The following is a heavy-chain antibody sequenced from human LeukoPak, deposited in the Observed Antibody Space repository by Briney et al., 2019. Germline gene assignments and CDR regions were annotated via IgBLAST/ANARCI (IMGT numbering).Heavy chain of an antibody. Sequence: ASVTVSFKASGYTFTGYYLFWVRQAPGQGGEWMGWINPNSGGKKYAQKFQGRVTMTRDTSISASYMDPSRLISDDTAVYYCASHYDILTGYHTDHDAFDIWGQGTMVTVSS. J-gene: IGHJ3*02. CDR1: GYTFTGYY. V-gene: IGHV1-2*02. CDR3: ASHYDILTGYHTDHDAFDI. CDR2: INPNSGGK. D-gene: IGHD3-9*01.